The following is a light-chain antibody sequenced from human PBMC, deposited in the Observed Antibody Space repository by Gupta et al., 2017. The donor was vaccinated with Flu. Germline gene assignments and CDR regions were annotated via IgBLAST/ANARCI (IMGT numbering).Light chain of an antibody. J-gene: IGLJ3*02. Sequence: QSALTQPASVSASPGQSITISCICSSRDIGSDNLVSWYQHFPGKAPSLILYEVYKRPAGVSSRGSGSKSGNRAALTIAGLQPEDEATYHCYSYAGNRNNFWVFGGGTKLTVL. V-gene: IGLV2-23*02. CDR2: EVY. CDR3: YSYAGNRNNFWV. CDR1: SRDIGSDNL.